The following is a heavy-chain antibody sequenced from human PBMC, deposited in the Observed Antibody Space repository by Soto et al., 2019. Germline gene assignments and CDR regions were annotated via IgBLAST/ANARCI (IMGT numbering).Heavy chain of an antibody. V-gene: IGHV5-51*01. CDR1: GYSFTTYW. D-gene: IGHD2-2*01. CDR2: IYPGDSDT. CDR3: ATGGYCGGTRAYTFFDS. J-gene: IGHJ4*02. Sequence: GESLKISCQGSGYSFTTYWIGWVRQIPGKGLEWMGIIYPGDSDTRYSPSFQGQVTISADKSISTAYLQWSSLKASDTAIYYCATGGYCGGTRAYTFFDSWGQEPLLPVSS.